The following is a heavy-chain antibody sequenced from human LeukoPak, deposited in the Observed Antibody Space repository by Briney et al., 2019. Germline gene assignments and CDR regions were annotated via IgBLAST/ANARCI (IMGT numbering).Heavy chain of an antibody. CDR3: TRDHDYGDQSPFDY. CDR2: IRSKAYGGTT. CDR1: GLTFGDYA. J-gene: IGHJ4*02. Sequence: GGSLRLSCTASGLTFGDYAMNWFRQAPGKGLEWVGFIRSKAYGGTTEYAASVKGRFTISRDDSKSIAYLQMNSLKTEDTAAYYCTRDHDYGDQSPFDYWGQGTLVTVSS. V-gene: IGHV3-49*03. D-gene: IGHD4-17*01.